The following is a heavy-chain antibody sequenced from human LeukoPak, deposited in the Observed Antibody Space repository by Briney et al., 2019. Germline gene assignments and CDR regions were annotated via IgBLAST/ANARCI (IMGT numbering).Heavy chain of an antibody. D-gene: IGHD3-9*01. CDR3: ARSPHILTGENFDY. CDR2: INPNSGGT. CDR1: GYTFTGYY. Sequence: ASVKVSCKASGYTFTGYYMHWVRQAPGQRLEWMGWINPNSGGTNYAQKFQGRVSMTRDTSINTAYMQLSRLRSDDTAVYYCARSPHILTGENFDYWGQGTLLTVSS. J-gene: IGHJ4*02. V-gene: IGHV1-2*02.